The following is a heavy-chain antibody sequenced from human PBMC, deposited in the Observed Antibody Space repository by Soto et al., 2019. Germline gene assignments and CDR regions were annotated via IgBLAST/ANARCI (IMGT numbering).Heavy chain of an antibody. Sequence: SETLSLTCAVYGGSVNGYYWNWIRQPPGKGLEWIGEINHTGGIHYNPSLKSRVTMSVDTSKNQFSLRLSSVTAADTAIYYCATRITVFGLLIPPFDPWGQGTQVTVSS. D-gene: IGHD3-3*01. CDR1: GGSVNGYY. CDR2: INHTGGI. J-gene: IGHJ5*02. CDR3: ATRITVFGLLIPPFDP. V-gene: IGHV4-34*01.